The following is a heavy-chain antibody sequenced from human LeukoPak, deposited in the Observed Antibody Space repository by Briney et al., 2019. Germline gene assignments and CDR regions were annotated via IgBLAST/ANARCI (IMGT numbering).Heavy chain of an antibody. V-gene: IGHV1-18*01. CDR1: GYTFTSYG. J-gene: IGHJ4*01. CDR2: ISAYNGNT. D-gene: IGHD6-13*01. CDR3: ARDAIIAAAVKGVGY. Sequence: GASVKVSCKASGYTFTSYGISWVRQAPGQGLEWMGWISAYNGNTNYAQKLQGRVTMTTDTSTSTAYMELRSLRSDDTAVYYWARDAIIAAAVKGVGYWGQEPWSPSPQ.